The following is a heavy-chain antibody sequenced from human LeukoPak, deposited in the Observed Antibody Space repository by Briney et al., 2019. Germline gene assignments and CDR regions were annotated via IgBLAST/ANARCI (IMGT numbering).Heavy chain of an antibody. CDR1: GFTFSSYA. Sequence: PGGTLRLSCVASGFTFSSYAMSWVRQAPGKGLEWVSAISGGGFNTYSADSVKGRFTISRDSSKNTLFLQMNSLRAEDTALYYCAKATSSTWYNYDYWGRGTLVTVSS. V-gene: IGHV3-23*01. D-gene: IGHD6-13*01. CDR2: ISGGGFNT. J-gene: IGHJ4*02. CDR3: AKATSSTWYNYDY.